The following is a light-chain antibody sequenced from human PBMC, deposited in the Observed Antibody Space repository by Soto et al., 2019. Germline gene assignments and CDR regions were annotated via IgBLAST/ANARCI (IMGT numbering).Light chain of an antibody. Sequence: EIVLTQSPGTLSLSPGERATLSCRASQSVSNNYLAWFQQKPGQPPRLLVYDVSTRATGIPARFSGSGSETDFTLTISSLDPEDFAFYYCQQRSRWPFTFGPGTKVDIK. CDR1: QSVSNNY. V-gene: IGKV3D-20*02. J-gene: IGKJ3*01. CDR3: QQRSRWPFT. CDR2: DVS.